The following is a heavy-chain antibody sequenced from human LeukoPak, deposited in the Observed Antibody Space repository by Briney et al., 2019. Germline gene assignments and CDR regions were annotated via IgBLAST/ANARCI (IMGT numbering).Heavy chain of an antibody. D-gene: IGHD6-25*01. CDR3: AKYSQESAAGTGYFDS. CDR2: INWNSRNI. J-gene: IGHJ4*02. CDR1: AFTFGDYA. V-gene: IGHV3-9*01. Sequence: GGSLRLSCAASAFTFGDYAMHWVRQAPGKGLEWVSGINWNSRNIDYADSVKGRFTISRDNAKDSLYLQMNSLRAEDTALYYCAKYSQESAAGTGYFDSWVQGTLLTVSS.